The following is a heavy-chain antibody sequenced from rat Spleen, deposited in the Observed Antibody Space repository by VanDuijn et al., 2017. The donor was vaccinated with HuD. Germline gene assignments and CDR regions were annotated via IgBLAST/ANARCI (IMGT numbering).Heavy chain of an antibody. CDR1: GFTFSNFD. CDR2: ISPSGVT. D-gene: IGHD1-9*01. Sequence: EVQLVESGGGLVRPGGSLKLSCSVSGFTFSNFDMAWVRQAPTKGLEWVSSISPSGVTYYRDSVKGRFTVSRENAKSTLSFLMDSLRSEDTATYYCARRHYGYTDYFDYWGQGVMVTVSS. CDR3: ARRHYGYTDYFDY. V-gene: IGHV5-25*01. J-gene: IGHJ2*01.